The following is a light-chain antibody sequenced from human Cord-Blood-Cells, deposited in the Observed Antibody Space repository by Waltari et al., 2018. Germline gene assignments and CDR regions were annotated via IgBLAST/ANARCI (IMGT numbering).Light chain of an antibody. CDR1: QSVSSY. Sequence: EIVLPQPQATLSLSPGERATPPCRARQSVSSYLAWYQQKPGQAPRRLIFDAPDSATGVTARFSGGGAGTDFTLTISSLEPEEVAVEYCQQRNSWPLFTFGPGTKVDIK. CDR3: QQRNSWPLFT. J-gene: IGKJ3*01. CDR2: DAP. V-gene: IGKV3-11*01.